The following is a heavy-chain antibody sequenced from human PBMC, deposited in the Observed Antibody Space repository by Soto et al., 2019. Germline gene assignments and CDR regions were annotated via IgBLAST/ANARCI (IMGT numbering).Heavy chain of an antibody. V-gene: IGHV4-59*01. D-gene: IGHD3-22*01. CDR2: IYYSGST. Sequence: SETLSLTCTVSGGSISSYYWSWIRQPPGKGLEWIGYIYYSGSTNYNPSLKSRVTISVDTSKNQFSLKLSSVTAADTAVYYCARGTYDSSGYWYYYYYMDVWGKGTTVTVSS. J-gene: IGHJ6*03. CDR3: ARGTYDSSGYWYYYYYMDV. CDR1: GGSISSYY.